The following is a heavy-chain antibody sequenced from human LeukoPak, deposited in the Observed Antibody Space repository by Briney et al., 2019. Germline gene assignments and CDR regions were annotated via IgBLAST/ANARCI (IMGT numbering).Heavy chain of an antibody. J-gene: IGHJ4*02. CDR2: INTNNGNT. Sequence: ASVKVSCKASGYTFSTYGINWVRQAPGQGLEWMGWINTNNGNTNYAQKFQGRVTMTRDTSTSTAYLELRSLGSDDTAVYYCARKGCFDNCYLFDYWGQGTLVTVTS. CDR1: GYTFSTYG. V-gene: IGHV1-18*01. D-gene: IGHD1-20*01. CDR3: ARKGCFDNCYLFDY.